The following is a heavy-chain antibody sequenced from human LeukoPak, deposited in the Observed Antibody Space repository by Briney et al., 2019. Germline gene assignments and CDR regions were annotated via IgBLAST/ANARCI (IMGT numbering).Heavy chain of an antibody. D-gene: IGHD3-3*01. CDR3: ARGYDFRSGCLDY. Sequence: GGSLRLSCAASGFTFNNYGMHWVRQAPGKGLEWVALIRYDGSDKFYADSVKGRFTISRDNSKIALYLQMNSLRAEDTAVYYCARGYDFRSGCLDYWGQGTLVTVSS. CDR1: GFTFNNYG. J-gene: IGHJ4*02. V-gene: IGHV3-30*02. CDR2: IRYDGSDK.